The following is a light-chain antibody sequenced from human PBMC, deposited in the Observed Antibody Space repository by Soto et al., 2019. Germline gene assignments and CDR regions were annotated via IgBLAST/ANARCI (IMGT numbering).Light chain of an antibody. CDR2: GAS. CDR3: QQYGGSPRT. Sequence: EIVWTHSPCTLSLSPLEGATLSCMSSQSISSNFLAWYQQKRGQAPRLLIHGASNRATGIPDRFSGSGSGTDFTLTITRLEPEDFAVYYCQQYGGSPRTFGQGTKVDIK. CDR1: QSISSNF. J-gene: IGKJ1*01. V-gene: IGKV3-20*01.